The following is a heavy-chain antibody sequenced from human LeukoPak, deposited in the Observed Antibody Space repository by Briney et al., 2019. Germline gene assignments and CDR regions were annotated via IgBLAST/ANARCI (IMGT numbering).Heavy chain of an antibody. CDR3: GEGSWGGRRSLGDYFDY. V-gene: IGHV3-23*01. CDR1: GFTFSSYA. CDR2: ISGSGGST. Sequence: GGSLRLSCAASGFTFSSYAMSWVRQAPGKGLEWVSAISGSGGSTYYADSVKGRFTISRDNSKNTLYLQMNRLRAEDTAVYYWGEGSWGGRRSLGDYFDYWGQGTLVTVSS. D-gene: IGHD3-16*01. J-gene: IGHJ4*02.